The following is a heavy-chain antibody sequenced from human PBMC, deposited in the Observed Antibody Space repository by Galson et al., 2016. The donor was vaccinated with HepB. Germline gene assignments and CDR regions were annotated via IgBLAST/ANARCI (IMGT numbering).Heavy chain of an antibody. D-gene: IGHD6-13*01. J-gene: IGHJ5*02. CDR2: ISGRGGRT. CDR1: GFTFSSYA. CDR3: AKGGGSTWYISPHFVDP. V-gene: IGHV3-23*01. Sequence: SLRLSCAASGFTFSSYAMSWVRQAPGKGLEWVSAISGRGGRTYYADSVKGRFTISRDNSKNTFYLQMNSLRAEDTASYYCAKGGGSTWYISPHFVDPWGQGTLVTVSS.